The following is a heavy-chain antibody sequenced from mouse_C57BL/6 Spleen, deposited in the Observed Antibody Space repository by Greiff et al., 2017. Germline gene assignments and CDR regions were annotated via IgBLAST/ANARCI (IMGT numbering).Heavy chain of an antibody. V-gene: IGHV1-78*01. CDR3: ARGWRTGTTFYWYFDV. CDR2: IYPRDGST. Sequence: QVQLQQSDAALVKPGASVKISCQVSGYTFTDHTIHWMKQRPEQGLEWIGYIYPRDGSTKYNEMFKGKATLTADKSSSTAYMQLNSLTSEDSAVYFCARGWRTGTTFYWYFDVGGTGTTVTVSS. D-gene: IGHD4-1*01. J-gene: IGHJ1*03. CDR1: GYTFTDHT.